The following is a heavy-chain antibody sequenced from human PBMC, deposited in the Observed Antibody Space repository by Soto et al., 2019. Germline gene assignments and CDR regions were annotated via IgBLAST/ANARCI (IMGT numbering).Heavy chain of an antibody. V-gene: IGHV3-7*01. J-gene: IGHJ4*02. CDR3: AKRRGAQSEIHS. CDR1: GFTFNSYH. CDR2: VLQDGNEA. Sequence: EVQLVESGGGLVQPGGSLRLSCAASGFTFNSYHMSWVRQAPGKGLEWVASVLQDGNEADYVDSVKGRFTISRDNAKDLIYLQMNSLRAEDTAVYYCAKRRGAQSEIHSWGQGALVSVSS.